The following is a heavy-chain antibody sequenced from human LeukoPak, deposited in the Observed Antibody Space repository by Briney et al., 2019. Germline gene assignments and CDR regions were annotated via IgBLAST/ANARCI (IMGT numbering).Heavy chain of an antibody. CDR1: GGSISSHY. CDR2: IYYSGST. J-gene: IGHJ6*03. D-gene: IGHD1/OR15-1a*01. CDR3: ARVRVNMYYYYMDV. V-gene: IGHV4-59*11. Sequence: SETLPLTCTVSGGSISSHYWSWIRQPPGKGLEWIGYIYYSGSTNYNPSLKSRVTISVDTSKNQFSLKLSSVTAADTAVYYCARVRVNMYYYYMDVWGKGTTVTVSS.